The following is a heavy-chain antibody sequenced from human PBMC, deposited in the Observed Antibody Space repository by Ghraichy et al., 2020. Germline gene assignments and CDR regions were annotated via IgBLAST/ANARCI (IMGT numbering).Heavy chain of an antibody. V-gene: IGHV3-48*02. D-gene: IGHD3-22*01. J-gene: IGHJ4*02. Sequence: GESLNISCAASGFTFSSYSMNWVRQAPGKGLEWVSYISSSSSTIYYADSVKGRFTISRDNAKNSLYLQMNSLRDEDTAVYYCARDSNYYDSSGYYSCFDYWGQGTLVTVSS. CDR3: ARDSNYYDSSGYYSCFDY. CDR2: ISSSSSTI. CDR1: GFTFSSYS.